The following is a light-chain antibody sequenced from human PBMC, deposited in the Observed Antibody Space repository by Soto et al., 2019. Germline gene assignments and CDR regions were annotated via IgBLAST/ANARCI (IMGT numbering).Light chain of an antibody. Sequence: DIQLTQSPSSLSASVGDRVTITCRAGQGIISYLNWYQQKAGQAPRLLIYGSSSSLSGVPPRFSGSGSGTEFTLTISSLQPDDFGTYYCQEYNSYTGTFGPGTKVEI. CDR1: QGIISY. J-gene: IGKJ1*01. CDR2: GSS. V-gene: IGKV1-16*01. CDR3: QEYNSYTGT.